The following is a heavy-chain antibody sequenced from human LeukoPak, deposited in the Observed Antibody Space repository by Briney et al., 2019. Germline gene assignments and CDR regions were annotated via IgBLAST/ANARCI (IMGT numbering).Heavy chain of an antibody. V-gene: IGHV3-30-3*01. Sequence: PGGSLRLSCAASGFTFSSYAMHWVRQAPGKGLEWVAVISYDGSNKYYADSVKGRFTISRDNSKNTLYLQMNSLRAEDTAVYYCARDRVYYDSSGDAFDIWGQGTMVTVSS. D-gene: IGHD3-22*01. CDR3: ARDRVYYDSSGDAFDI. CDR2: ISYDGSNK. J-gene: IGHJ3*02. CDR1: GFTFSSYA.